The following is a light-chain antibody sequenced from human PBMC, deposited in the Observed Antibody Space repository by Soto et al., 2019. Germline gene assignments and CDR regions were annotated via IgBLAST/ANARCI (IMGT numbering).Light chain of an antibody. CDR3: QQYQSTPWT. Sequence: DIVMTQSPDSLAVSLGERATINCKSSRTVLYSSNNKNYLAWYQQKPGQPPKLLIYWASTRESGVPDRFSGSGSGTDFTLPISSLQAEDVAVYYCQQYQSTPWTFGQGTKVEIK. CDR2: WAS. V-gene: IGKV4-1*01. J-gene: IGKJ1*01. CDR1: RTVLYSSNNKNY.